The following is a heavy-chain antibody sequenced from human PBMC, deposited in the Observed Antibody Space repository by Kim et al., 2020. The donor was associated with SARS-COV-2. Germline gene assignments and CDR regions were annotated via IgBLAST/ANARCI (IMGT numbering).Heavy chain of an antibody. J-gene: IGHJ3*02. CDR2: IYYSGST. V-gene: IGHV4-31*03. D-gene: IGHD1-26*01. Sequence: SETLSLTCTVSGGSISSGGYYWSWIRQHPGKGLEWIGYIYYSGSTYYNPSLKSRVTISVDTSKNQFSLKLSSVTAADTAVYYCASRGGDSGSYRHDAFDIWGQGTMVTVSS. CDR3: ASRGGDSGSYRHDAFDI. CDR1: GGSISSGGYY.